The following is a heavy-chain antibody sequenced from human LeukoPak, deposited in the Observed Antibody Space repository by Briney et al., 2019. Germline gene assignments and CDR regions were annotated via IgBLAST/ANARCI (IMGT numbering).Heavy chain of an antibody. Sequence: KSSGPTLVKPTQTLTLTCTFSGFSLSTSGVGVGWIRQPPGKALEWLALIYWDDDKRYSPSLKSRLTITKDTSKNQVVLTMTNMDPVDTATYHCAHRLWYDSSGYYFTDAFDIWGQGTMVTVSS. D-gene: IGHD3-22*01. CDR3: AHRLWYDSSGYYFTDAFDI. V-gene: IGHV2-5*02. J-gene: IGHJ3*02. CDR2: IYWDDDK. CDR1: GFSLSTSGVG.